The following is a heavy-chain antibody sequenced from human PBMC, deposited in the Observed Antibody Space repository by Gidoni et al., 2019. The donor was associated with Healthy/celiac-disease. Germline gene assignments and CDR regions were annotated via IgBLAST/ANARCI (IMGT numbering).Heavy chain of an antibody. CDR3: ARGPPDGGYFDWLYRYYFDY. J-gene: IGHJ4*02. D-gene: IGHD3-9*01. CDR2: ISSSSSYI. CDR1: GFTFRSYS. V-gene: IGHV3-21*01. Sequence: EVQLVESGGGLVKPGGSLRLSCAASGFTFRSYSMNWVRQAPGKGLEWVSSISSSSSYIYYADSVKGRFTISRDNAKNSLYLQMNSLRAEDTAVYYCARGPPDGGYFDWLYRYYFDYWGQGTLVTVSS.